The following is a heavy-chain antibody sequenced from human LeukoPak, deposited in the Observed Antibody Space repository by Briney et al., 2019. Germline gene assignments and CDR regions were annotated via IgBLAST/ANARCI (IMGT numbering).Heavy chain of an antibody. CDR3: ARDGGGSYSFDY. J-gene: IGHJ4*02. CDR1: GFTFSDYY. D-gene: IGHD2-15*01. V-gene: IGHV3-11*05. CDR2: ISSTSSYT. Sequence: GGSLRLSCAASGFTFSDYYMSRIRQAPGKGLEWVSYISSTSSYTNHADSVKGRFTISRDNAKNSLYLQMNTLRAEDTAVYYCARDGGGSYSFDYWGQGTLITVSS.